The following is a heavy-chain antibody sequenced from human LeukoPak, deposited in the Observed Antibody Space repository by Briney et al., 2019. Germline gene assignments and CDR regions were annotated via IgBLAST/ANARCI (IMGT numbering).Heavy chain of an antibody. CDR3: ARSSWIQQSSDF. J-gene: IGHJ4*02. V-gene: IGHV7-4-1*02. Sequence: GASVKVSCKASGYIFTGNSIHWVRQAPGQGLEWMGWINTNTGNPTYAQDFTGRFVFSLDTSVTTTFLEISSLKAEDTAIYYCARSSWIQQSSDFWGQGTLVTVSS. D-gene: IGHD5-18*01. CDR1: GYIFTGNS. CDR2: INTNTGNP.